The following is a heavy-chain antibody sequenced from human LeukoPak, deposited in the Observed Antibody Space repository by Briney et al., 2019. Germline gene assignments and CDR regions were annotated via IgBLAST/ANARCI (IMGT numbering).Heavy chain of an antibody. V-gene: IGHV3-48*01. Sequence: PGGTLRLSCAASGFTFSIYSMNWVRQAPGKGLEGVSIISSTSTIYSADSVEARFHMSSDNAKNSLYLQMCSLRAEDTAVYYCARDHFGAIRAFDIWGQGTMVTVSS. D-gene: IGHD3-3*01. CDR2: ISSTSTI. CDR1: GFTFSIYS. J-gene: IGHJ3*02. CDR3: ARDHFGAIRAFDI.